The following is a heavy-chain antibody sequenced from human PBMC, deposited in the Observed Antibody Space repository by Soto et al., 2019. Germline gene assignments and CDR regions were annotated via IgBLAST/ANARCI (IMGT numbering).Heavy chain of an antibody. CDR2: IWYDGSNK. V-gene: IGHV3-33*01. CDR1: GFTFSSYG. D-gene: IGHD4-17*01. Sequence: GGSLRLSCAASGFTFSSYGMHWVRQAPGKGLEWVAVIWYDGSNKYYADSVKGRFTISRDNSKNTLYLQMNSPRAEDTAVYYCARVRYHGDYPYFDYSGQGTLVTVSS. J-gene: IGHJ4*02. CDR3: ARVRYHGDYPYFDY.